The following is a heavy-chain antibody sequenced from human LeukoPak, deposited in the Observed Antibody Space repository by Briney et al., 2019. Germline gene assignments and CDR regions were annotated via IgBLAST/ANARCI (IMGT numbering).Heavy chain of an antibody. CDR3: ARDGSSIAARRPFDY. D-gene: IGHD6-6*01. Sequence: SVKVSCKASGGTFSSYAISWVRQAPGQGLEWMGGIIPIFGTANYAQKFQSRVTITADESTSTAYMELSSLRSEDTAVYYCARDGSSIAARRPFDYWGQGTLVTVSS. V-gene: IGHV1-69*13. CDR2: IIPIFGTA. CDR1: GGTFSSYA. J-gene: IGHJ4*02.